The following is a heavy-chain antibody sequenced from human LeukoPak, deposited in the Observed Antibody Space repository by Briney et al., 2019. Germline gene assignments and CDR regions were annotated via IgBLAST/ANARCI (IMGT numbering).Heavy chain of an antibody. CDR1: GYTFTSYA. D-gene: IGHD6-13*01. J-gene: IGHJ4*02. CDR2: INTDTGNP. V-gene: IGHV7-4-1*02. CDR3: ARLPSSAAANY. Sequence: ASVKVSCKASGYTFTSYAMNWVRLAPGQGLEWMGWINTDTGNPTYAQGFTGRFVFSLDTSVSTAYLQISSLKAEDTAVYYCARLPSSAAANYWGQGTLVTVSS.